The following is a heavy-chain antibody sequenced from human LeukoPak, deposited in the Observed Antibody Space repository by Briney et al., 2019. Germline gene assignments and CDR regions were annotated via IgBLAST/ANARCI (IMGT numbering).Heavy chain of an antibody. CDR2: INHSGST. V-gene: IGHV4-34*01. CDR1: GGSFSGYY. Sequence: SQTLSLTCAVYGGSFSGYYWSWIRQPPGKGLEWIGEINHSGSTNYNPSLKSRVTISVDTSKNQFSLKLSSVTAADTAVYYCARVTYYYYGMDVWGQGTTVTVSS. J-gene: IGHJ6*02. CDR3: ARVTYYYYGMDV.